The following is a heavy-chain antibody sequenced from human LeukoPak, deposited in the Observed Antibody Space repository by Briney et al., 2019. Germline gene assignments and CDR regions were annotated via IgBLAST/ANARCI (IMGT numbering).Heavy chain of an antibody. CDR1: GGTFSSYA. CDR3: ASETFYSSGLLAYYYYYMDV. J-gene: IGHJ6*03. CDR2: IIPILGIA. Sequence: SVKVSCKASGGTFSSYAISWVRQAPGQGLEWMGRIIPILGIANYAQKFQGRVTITADKSTSTAYMELSSLRSENTAVYYCASETFYSSGLLAYYYYYMDVWGEGTTVTVSS. D-gene: IGHD6-19*01. V-gene: IGHV1-69*04.